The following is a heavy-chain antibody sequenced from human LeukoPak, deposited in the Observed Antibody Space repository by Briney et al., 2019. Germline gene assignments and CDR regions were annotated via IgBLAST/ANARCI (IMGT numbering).Heavy chain of an antibody. J-gene: IGHJ4*02. CDR3: AKDLPRLRLGELSN. V-gene: IGHV3-30-3*01. CDR2: ISYDGSNK. Sequence: PGGSLRLSCAASGFTFSSYAMHWVRQAPGKGLEWVAVISYDGSNKYYADSVKGRFTISRDNSKNTLYVQMNSLRAEDTAVYYCAKDLPRLRLGELSNWGQGTLVTVSS. CDR1: GFTFSSYA. D-gene: IGHD3-16*02.